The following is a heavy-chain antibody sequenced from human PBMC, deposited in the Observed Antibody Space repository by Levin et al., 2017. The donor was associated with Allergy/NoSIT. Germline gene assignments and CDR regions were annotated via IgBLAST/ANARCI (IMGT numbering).Heavy chain of an antibody. CDR1: GYTFTGYY. CDR2: INPNSGGT. D-gene: IGHD5-18*01. Sequence: GASVKVSCKASGYTFTGYYMHWVRQAPGQGLEWMGWINPNSGGTNYAQKFQGRVTMTRDTSISTAYMELSRLRSDDTAVYYCARDGRLGYSYGYSGYWGQGTLVTVSS. CDR3: ARDGRLGYSYGYSGY. J-gene: IGHJ4*02. V-gene: IGHV1-2*02.